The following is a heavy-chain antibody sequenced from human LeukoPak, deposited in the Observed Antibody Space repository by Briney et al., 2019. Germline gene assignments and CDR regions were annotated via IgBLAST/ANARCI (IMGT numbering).Heavy chain of an antibody. CDR1: GFTFSSYA. CDR3: PRRSGIAVAGAFDY. CDR2: LSASGGLT. Sequence: SGGTLRLSCAASGFTFSSYAMSWVRQAPGEGLEWVSGLSASGGLTYYADSVKGRFTISRDNSKNTLYLQMNSLRAEDTAVYYCPRRSGIAVAGAFDYWGQGTLVTVSS. V-gene: IGHV3-23*01. J-gene: IGHJ4*02. D-gene: IGHD6-19*01.